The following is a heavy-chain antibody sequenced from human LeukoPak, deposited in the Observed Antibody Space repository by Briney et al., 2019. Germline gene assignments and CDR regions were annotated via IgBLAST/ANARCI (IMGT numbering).Heavy chain of an antibody. V-gene: IGHV1-18*01. Sequence: ASVKVSCKASGYTFTSYGISWVRQAPGQGLEWMGWISAYNGNTNYAQKLQGRVTMTTDTSTSTVYMELSSLRSEDTAVYYCARLGYCGSTTCQWGQGTVVTVSS. CDR2: ISAYNGNT. CDR3: ARLGYCGSTTCQ. J-gene: IGHJ4*02. D-gene: IGHD2-2*01. CDR1: GYTFTSYG.